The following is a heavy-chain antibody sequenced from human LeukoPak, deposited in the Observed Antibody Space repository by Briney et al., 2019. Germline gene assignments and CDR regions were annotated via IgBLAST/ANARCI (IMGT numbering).Heavy chain of an antibody. CDR3: ARYGSGSSPY. D-gene: IGHD3-10*01. CDR2: IDPSDSYT. Sequence: GESLKISCKGSGYGFTSYWISWVRQMPGKGLEWMGRIDPSDSYTNYSPSFQGHVTISADKSISTAYLQWSSLKASDTAMYYCARYGSGSSPYWGQGTLVTVSS. J-gene: IGHJ4*02. CDR1: GYGFTSYW. V-gene: IGHV5-10-1*01.